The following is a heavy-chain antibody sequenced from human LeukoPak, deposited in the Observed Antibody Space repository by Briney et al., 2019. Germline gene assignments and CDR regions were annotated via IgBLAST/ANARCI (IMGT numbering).Heavy chain of an antibody. J-gene: IGHJ4*02. D-gene: IGHD3-16*02. CDR3: AKDQLRLGELSLFSLNY. V-gene: IGHV3-9*01. Sequence: GGSLRLPCAASGFTFDDYAMHWVRQAPGKGLEWVSGISWNSGSIGYADSVKGRFTISRDNAKNSLYLQMNSLRAEDTALYYCAKDQLRLGELSLFSLNYWGQGTLVTVSS. CDR1: GFTFDDYA. CDR2: ISWNSGSI.